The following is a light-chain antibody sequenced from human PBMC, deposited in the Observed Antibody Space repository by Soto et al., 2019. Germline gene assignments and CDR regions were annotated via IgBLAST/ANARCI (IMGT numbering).Light chain of an antibody. CDR3: QQYYNYPRT. J-gene: IGKJ1*01. CDR2: AAS. CDR1: QAVSRS. Sequence: AIRLTQSPPSLSASIGDRVTITCRTSQAVSRSFAWYRQKPGKAPELLIYAASTLQSGVPSRFSGSGSGTDFTLTIDCLHSEDFATYYCQQYYNYPRTFGQGTKVEVK. V-gene: IGKV1-8*01.